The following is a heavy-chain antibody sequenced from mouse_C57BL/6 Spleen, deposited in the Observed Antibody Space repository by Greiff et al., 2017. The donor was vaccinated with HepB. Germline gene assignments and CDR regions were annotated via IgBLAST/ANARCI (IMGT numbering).Heavy chain of an antibody. J-gene: IGHJ1*03. CDR1: GYSITSGYY. CDR2: ISYDGSN. D-gene: IGHD1-1*01. Sequence: EVQLVESGPGLVKPSQSLSLTCSVTGYSITSGYYWNWLRQFPGNTLEWMGYISYDGSNNYNPSLKNRISITRDTSKNQFFLKLNSVTTEDTATYYCARDHYYGSSYWYFDVWGTGTTVTVSS. V-gene: IGHV3-6*01. CDR3: ARDHYYGSSYWYFDV.